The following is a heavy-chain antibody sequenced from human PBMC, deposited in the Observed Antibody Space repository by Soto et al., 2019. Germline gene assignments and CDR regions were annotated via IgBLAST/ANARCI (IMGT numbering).Heavy chain of an antibody. CDR1: GFTFSKYA. Sequence: DVQVLESGGGLVQPGGSLGLSCAASGFTFSKYAMSWARQAPGKGLEWVSGISSSGDNTYYADSVRGHFTISRDNSKNILYLQMHRLRAEDTAVYYCAKDRDYADYRPASWGQGTVVTVSS. CDR2: ISSSGDNT. CDR3: AKDRDYADYRPAS. D-gene: IGHD4-17*01. J-gene: IGHJ5*02. V-gene: IGHV3-23*01.